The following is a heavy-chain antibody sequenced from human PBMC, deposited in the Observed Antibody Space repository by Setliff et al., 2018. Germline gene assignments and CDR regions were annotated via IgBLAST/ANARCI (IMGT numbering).Heavy chain of an antibody. CDR1: GYSISSGYF. J-gene: IGHJ6*02. CDR3: ARLLAGTGGFFYYGVDV. CDR2: IYHSGKT. Sequence: SETLSLTCAVSGYSISSGYFWGWIRQPPGKGLEWIGSIYHSGKTYYNPSLKSRATLSVDTSKNQFSLKLSSVTAADTAVYYCARLLAGTGGFFYYGVDVWGQGTTVTVSS. D-gene: IGHD6-19*01. V-gene: IGHV4-38-2*01.